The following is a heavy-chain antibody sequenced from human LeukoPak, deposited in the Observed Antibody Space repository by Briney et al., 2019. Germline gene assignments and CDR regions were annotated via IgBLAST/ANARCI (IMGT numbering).Heavy chain of an antibody. D-gene: IGHD2-2*01. CDR2: ISAYNGNT. V-gene: IGHV1-18*01. Sequence: ASVKVSCKASGYTFTSYGISWVRQAPGQGLEWMGWISAYNGNTNYAQKLQGRVTMTTDTSTSTAYMELRSLRSDDTAVYYCVRYCSSTSCYPVMDVWGKGTTVTVSS. J-gene: IGHJ6*03. CDR1: GYTFTSYG. CDR3: VRYCSSTSCYPVMDV.